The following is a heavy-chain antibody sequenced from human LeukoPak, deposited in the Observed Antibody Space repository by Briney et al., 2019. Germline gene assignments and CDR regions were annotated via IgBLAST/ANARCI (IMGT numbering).Heavy chain of an antibody. D-gene: IGHD2-2*01. V-gene: IGHV4-34*01. CDR3: ARGRRGLRYCSSTSCQGYFDY. J-gene: IGHJ4*02. CDR1: GGSFSGYY. CDR2: INHSGST. Sequence: PSETLSLTCAVYGGSFSGYYWSWIRQPPGKGPEWIGEINHSGSTNYNPSLKSRVTISVDTSKNQFSLKLSSVTAADTAVYYCARGRRGLRYCSSTSCQGYFDYWGQGTLVTVSS.